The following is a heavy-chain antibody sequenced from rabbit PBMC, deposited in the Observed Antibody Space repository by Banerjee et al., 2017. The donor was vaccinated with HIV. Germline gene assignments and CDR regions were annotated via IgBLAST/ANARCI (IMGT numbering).Heavy chain of an antibody. CDR3: ARSVAYGYAGYGGYFNL. CDR2: IDPVFGST. Sequence: QSLEESGGDLVKPGASLKITCTASGFFFSSSYYMSWVRQAPGKGLEWIGYIDPVFGSTYYASWVDGRFTISSHNAQNTLYLQLDSLTAADTATYFCARSVAYGYAGYGGYFNLWGPGTLVTVS. D-gene: IGHD6-1*01. V-gene: IGHV1S40*01. J-gene: IGHJ4*01. CDR1: GFFFSSSYY.